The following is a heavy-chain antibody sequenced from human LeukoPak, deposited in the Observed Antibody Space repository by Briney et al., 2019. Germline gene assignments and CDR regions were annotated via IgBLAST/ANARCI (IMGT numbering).Heavy chain of an antibody. V-gene: IGHV3-23*01. CDR3: AKDPNRGYYDSSGYYDFDY. CDR1: GFTFSSYA. CDR2: ISGSGGST. D-gene: IGHD3-22*01. Sequence: QAGGSLRLSCAASGFTFSSYAMSWVRQAPGKGLEWVSAISGSGGSTYYADSVKGRFTISRDNSKNTLYLQMNSLRAEDTAVYYCAKDPNRGYYDSSGYYDFDYWGQGTLVTVSS. J-gene: IGHJ4*02.